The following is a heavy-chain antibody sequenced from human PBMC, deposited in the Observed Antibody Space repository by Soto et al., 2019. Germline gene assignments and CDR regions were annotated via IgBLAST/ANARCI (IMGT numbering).Heavy chain of an antibody. CDR2: INAGNGNT. Sequence: PSVKVSCKASGYTFTSYAMHWVRQAPVQRLEWMGWINAGNGNTKYSQKFQGRVTITRDTSASTAYMELSSLRSEDTAVYYCARDSSSWYLSWYFDLWGRGTLVTVSS. CDR1: GYTFTSYA. V-gene: IGHV1-3*01. J-gene: IGHJ2*01. CDR3: ARDSSSWYLSWYFDL. D-gene: IGHD6-13*01.